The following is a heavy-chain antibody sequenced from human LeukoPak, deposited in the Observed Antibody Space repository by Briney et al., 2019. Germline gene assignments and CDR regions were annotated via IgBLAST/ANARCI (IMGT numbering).Heavy chain of an antibody. J-gene: IGHJ4*02. V-gene: IGHV3-48*03. CDR1: GFTFSSYE. CDR2: ISSSGSTI. CDR3: ARVDSSGYPG. Sequence: GGSLRLSCAASGFTFSSYEMNWVRQAPGKGLEWVSYISSSGSTIYYADSVKGRFTISRDNAKNSLYLQMNSLRAEDTAVYYCARVDSSGYPGWGQGTLVTVSS. D-gene: IGHD3-22*01.